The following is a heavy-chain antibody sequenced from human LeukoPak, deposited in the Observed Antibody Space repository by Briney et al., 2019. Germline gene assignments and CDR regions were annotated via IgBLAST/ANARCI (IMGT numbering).Heavy chain of an antibody. CDR1: GYTLTSYY. CDR3: ATSLLWFGELFAGGIDY. Sequence: ASVKVSCKASGYTLTSYYMHWVPQAPGQGLEWMGWINPNSGGTNYAQKFQGRVTMTRDTSISTAYMELSRLRSDDTAVYYCATSLLWFGELFAGGIDYWGQGTLVSVSS. J-gene: IGHJ4*02. D-gene: IGHD3-10*01. CDR2: INPNSGGT. V-gene: IGHV1-2*02.